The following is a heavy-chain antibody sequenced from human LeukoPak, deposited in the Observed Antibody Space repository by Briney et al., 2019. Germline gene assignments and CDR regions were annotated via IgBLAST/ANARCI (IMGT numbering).Heavy chain of an antibody. Sequence: ASVTVSCKASGYTFTGYYMHWVRQAPGQGLEWMGWVNPNSGGTNYAQTFQGRVTMTRDTSISTAYMELSRLRSDDTAVYYCARSPRYSSSWYGNDAFDIWGQGTMVTVSS. J-gene: IGHJ3*02. CDR2: VNPNSGGT. CDR3: ARSPRYSSSWYGNDAFDI. D-gene: IGHD6-13*01. V-gene: IGHV1-2*02. CDR1: GYTFTGYY.